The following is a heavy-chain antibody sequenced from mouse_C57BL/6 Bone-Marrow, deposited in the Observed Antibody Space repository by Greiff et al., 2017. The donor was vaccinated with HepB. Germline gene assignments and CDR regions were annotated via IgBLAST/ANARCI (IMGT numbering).Heavy chain of an antibody. CDR1: EYEFPTYD. CDR2: INSDGGST. D-gene: IGHD3-2*02. V-gene: IGHV5-2*01. CDR3: ARQLRLRAMDY. Sequence: EVQLQQSGGGLVQPGASLKFSCESNEYEFPTYDMSWVRKTPEKSLELVAAINSDGGSTYYPDTMERRFIISRDNTKKTLYLQMSSLRSEDTSLYYCARQLRLRAMDYWGQGTSVTVSS. J-gene: IGHJ4*01.